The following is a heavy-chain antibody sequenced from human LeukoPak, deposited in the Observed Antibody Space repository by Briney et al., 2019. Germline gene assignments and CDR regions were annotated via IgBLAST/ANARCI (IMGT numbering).Heavy chain of an antibody. J-gene: IGHJ4*02. CDR1: GFTFSSYG. V-gene: IGHV3-30*02. Sequence: GGSLRLSCAASGFTFSSYGMHWVRQAPGKGLEWVAFIRYDGSNKYYADSVKGRFTISRDNSKNTLYLQMNSLRPDDTAMYHCARDFFSHITYNGEIAYFDQWGPGTLVSVSS. D-gene: IGHD1-1*01. CDR3: ARDFFSHITYNGEIAYFDQ. CDR2: IRYDGSNK.